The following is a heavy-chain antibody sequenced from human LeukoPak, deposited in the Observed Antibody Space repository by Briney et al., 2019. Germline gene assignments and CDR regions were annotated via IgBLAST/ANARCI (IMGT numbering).Heavy chain of an antibody. D-gene: IGHD3-10*01. Sequence: ASGNLTLSSSAYTFTSYGISMVRQPPGPGQGRVGWISAYNGNTNKAQKLQGRVSFTTDTSTSTAYMELRSMRSDDTAVYNCARDPLWFGLKYGFYYMDVWGKGTAVTVSS. CDR1: AYTFTSYG. CDR3: ARDPLWFGLKYGFYYMDV. V-gene: IGHV1-18*01. CDR2: ISAYNGNT. J-gene: IGHJ6*03.